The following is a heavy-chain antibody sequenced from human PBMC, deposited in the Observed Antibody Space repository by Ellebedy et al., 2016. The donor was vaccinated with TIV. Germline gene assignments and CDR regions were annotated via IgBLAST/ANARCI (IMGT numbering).Heavy chain of an antibody. Sequence: ASVKVSXXASGYTFTSYGISWVQQAPGQGLEWMGWISAYNGNTNYAQKLQGRVTMTTDTSTSTAYMELRSLRSDDTAVYYCARVGGEWLDFDYWGQGTLVTVSS. V-gene: IGHV1-18*04. CDR1: GYTFTSYG. CDR2: ISAYNGNT. D-gene: IGHD3-3*01. CDR3: ARVGGEWLDFDY. J-gene: IGHJ4*02.